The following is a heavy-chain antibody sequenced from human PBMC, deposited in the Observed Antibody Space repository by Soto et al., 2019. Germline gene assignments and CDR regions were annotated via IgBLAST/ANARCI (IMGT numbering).Heavy chain of an antibody. CDR3: ARDVSGAGDYGMDV. D-gene: IGHD3-10*02. Sequence: EVQLVESGGGLVKPGGSLRLSCAASGFTFSSYSMNWVRQAPGKGLEWVSSISSSSSYIYYADSVKGRFTISRDNAKNSLHLQMNSLRAEDTAVYYCARDVSGAGDYGMDVWGQGTTVTVSS. V-gene: IGHV3-21*01. J-gene: IGHJ6*02. CDR2: ISSSSSYI. CDR1: GFTFSSYS.